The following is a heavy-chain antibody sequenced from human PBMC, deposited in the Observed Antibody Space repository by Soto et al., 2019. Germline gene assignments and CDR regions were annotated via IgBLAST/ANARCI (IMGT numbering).Heavy chain of an antibody. CDR1: GGSISSGGYY. Sequence: QVQLQESGPGLVKPSQTLSLTCTVSGGSISSGGYYWSWIRQHPGKGLEWIGYIDYSGSTYYNPSLKSRVTISVDTSKNQFSLKLSSVTAADTAVYYCASILVSGSYYAWVDYWGQGTLVTVSS. V-gene: IGHV4-31*03. J-gene: IGHJ4*02. CDR2: IDYSGST. D-gene: IGHD1-26*01. CDR3: ASILVSGSYYAWVDY.